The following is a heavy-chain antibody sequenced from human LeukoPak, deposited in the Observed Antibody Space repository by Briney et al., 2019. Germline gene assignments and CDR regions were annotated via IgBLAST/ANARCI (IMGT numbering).Heavy chain of an antibody. CDR1: GFTFSSYG. CDR2: ISGSGGST. CDR3: AKALRGSGSYFDY. D-gene: IGHD1-26*01. Sequence: GGSLRLSCAASGFTFSSYGMSWVRQAPGKGLEWVSAISGSGGSTYYAASVKGRFTISRDNSKNTLYLQMNSLSAEDTAVYYCAKALRGSGSYFDYWGQGTLVTVSS. J-gene: IGHJ4*02. V-gene: IGHV3-23*01.